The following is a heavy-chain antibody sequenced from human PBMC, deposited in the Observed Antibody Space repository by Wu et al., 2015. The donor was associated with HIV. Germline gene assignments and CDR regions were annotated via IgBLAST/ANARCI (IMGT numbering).Heavy chain of an antibody. CDR3: AGYGDYGAGMDV. CDR2: IIPIFGTT. D-gene: IGHD4-17*01. Sequence: QVQLVQSGAEVKKPGSSMKVSCKASGGTFSSYSVSWVRQAPGQGLEWMGRIIPIFGTTNYAQKFQGRVTITADESTSTAYMELSSLRSEDTAVYYCAGYGDYGAGMDVWGQGTTVTVSS. CDR1: GGTFSSYS. V-gene: IGHV1-69*13. J-gene: IGHJ6*02.